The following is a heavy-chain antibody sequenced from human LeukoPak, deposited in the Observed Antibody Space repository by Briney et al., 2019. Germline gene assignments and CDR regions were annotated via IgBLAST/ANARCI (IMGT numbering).Heavy chain of an antibody. D-gene: IGHD2-2*01. J-gene: IGHJ5*02. CDR3: ARDSPYCSSTSCPNWFDP. V-gene: IGHV1-24*01. CDR2: FDPEDGET. CDR1: GYTLTELS. Sequence: GASVKVSCKVSGYTLTELSMHWVRQAPGKGLEWMGGFDPEDGETIYAQKFQGRVTMTTDTSTSTAYMELRSLRSDDTAVYYCARDSPYCSSTSCPNWFDPWGQGTLVTVSS.